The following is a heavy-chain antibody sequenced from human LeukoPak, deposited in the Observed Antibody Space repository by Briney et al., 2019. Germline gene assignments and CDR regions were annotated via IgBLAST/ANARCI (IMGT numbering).Heavy chain of an antibody. CDR2: IQTDGSVT. CDR1: RFTFSSYW. V-gene: IGHV3-74*01. CDR3: ARGSCSDAVCYSDWYFDL. Sequence: GGSLRLSCAASRFTFSSYWMHWVRQAPGKGLVWVSRIQTDGSVTTYADSVKGRFTISRDNAKNTLYLQMNSLRAEDTAVYYCARGSCSDAVCYSDWYFDLWGRGTLVTVSS. J-gene: IGHJ2*01. D-gene: IGHD2-8*01.